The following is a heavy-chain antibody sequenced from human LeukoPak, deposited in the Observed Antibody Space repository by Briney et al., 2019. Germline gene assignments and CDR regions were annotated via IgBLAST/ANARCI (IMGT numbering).Heavy chain of an antibody. CDR2: IFYRGST. V-gene: IGHV4-61*01. CDR1: GDSVSSGSYS. CDR3: ARVAVTPMGFLDY. Sequence: PSETLSLTCTVSGDSVSSGSYSWSWIRQPPGKGLEWIGYIFYRGSTNYNPSLKSRVTISVDTSKNQFSLKLSSVTAADTAVYYCARVAVTPMGFLDYWGQGTLVTVSS. D-gene: IGHD4-17*01. J-gene: IGHJ4*02.